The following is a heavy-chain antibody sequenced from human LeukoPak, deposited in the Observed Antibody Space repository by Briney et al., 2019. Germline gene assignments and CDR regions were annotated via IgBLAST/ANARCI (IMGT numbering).Heavy chain of an antibody. D-gene: IGHD3-9*01. CDR2: ISGSGGST. CDR1: GFTFSSYA. Sequence: GGSLRLSCAASGFTFSSYAMSWVRQAPGKGLEWVSAISGSGGSTYYADSAKGRFTISRDNSKNTLYLQMNSLRAEDTAVYYCAKDTYYDILTGYQRAYYFDYWGQGTLVTVSS. V-gene: IGHV3-23*01. CDR3: AKDTYYDILTGYQRAYYFDY. J-gene: IGHJ4*02.